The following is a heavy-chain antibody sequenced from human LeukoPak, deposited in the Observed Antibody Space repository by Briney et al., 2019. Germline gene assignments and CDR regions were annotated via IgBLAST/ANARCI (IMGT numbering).Heavy chain of an antibody. CDR3: ARGLYYYDSSGYYGDTFDI. CDR2: IGTTGDT. J-gene: IGHJ3*02. CDR1: GFTFRSYD. Sequence: GGSLRLSCAASGFTFRSYDMHWVRQGTGEGLEWVSGIGTTGDTYYPGSVKGRFTISRENAKNSLYLQMNSLRAGDTAVYYCARGLYYYDSSGYYGDTFDIWGQGTMVTVSS. V-gene: IGHV3-13*04. D-gene: IGHD3-22*01.